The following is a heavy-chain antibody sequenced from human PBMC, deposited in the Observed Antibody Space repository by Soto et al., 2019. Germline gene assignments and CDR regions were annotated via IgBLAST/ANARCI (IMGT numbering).Heavy chain of an antibody. D-gene: IGHD3-3*01. CDR1: GGSISSGGYS. CDR2: IYHSGST. V-gene: IGHV4-30-2*01. Sequence: QLQLQESGSGLVKPSQTLSLTCAVSGGSISSGGYSWSWIRQPPGKGLEWIGYIYHSGSTYYNPSLKSRVTISVDRSKNQFSLKLSSVTAADTAVYYCARGYYDFWSGYYYYYYGMDVWGQGTTVTVSS. CDR3: ARGYYDFWSGYYYYYYGMDV. J-gene: IGHJ6*02.